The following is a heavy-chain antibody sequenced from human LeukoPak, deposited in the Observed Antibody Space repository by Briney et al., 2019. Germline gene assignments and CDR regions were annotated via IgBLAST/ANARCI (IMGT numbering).Heavy chain of an antibody. CDR3: TRQGTYYYDSSGYPAPDY. Sequence: GGSLRLSCAASGFTFSGSAMHWVRQASGKGLEWVGRIRSKANSYATAYAASVKGRFTISRDDSKNTAYLQMNSLKTEDTAVYYCTRQGTYYYDSSGYPAPDYWGQGTLVTVSS. CDR1: GFTFSGSA. V-gene: IGHV3-73*01. D-gene: IGHD3-22*01. CDR2: IRSKANSYAT. J-gene: IGHJ4*02.